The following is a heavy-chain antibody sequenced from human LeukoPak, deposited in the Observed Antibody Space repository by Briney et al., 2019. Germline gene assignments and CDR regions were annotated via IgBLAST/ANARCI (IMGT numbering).Heavy chain of an antibody. D-gene: IGHD3-9*01. CDR2: IKQDGSEK. J-gene: IGHJ3*01. Sequence: GGSLRLSCAASGFTFTTYWMSWVRQAPGKGLEWVANIKQDGSEKYYVDSVKGRFTISRDNAKNSLYLQMNSLRAEDTAAYYCARDRYDILTGYNDAFDVWGQGTKVIVSS. CDR3: ARDRYDILTGYNDAFDV. V-gene: IGHV3-7*01. CDR1: GFTFTTYW.